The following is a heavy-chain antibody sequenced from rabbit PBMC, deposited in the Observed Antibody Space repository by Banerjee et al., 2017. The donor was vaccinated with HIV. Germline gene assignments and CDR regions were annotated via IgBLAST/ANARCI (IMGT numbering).Heavy chain of an antibody. CDR2: INSNTGNT. Sequence: QSLEESGGDLVKPGASLTLTCTASGFDFSSNAMCWVRQAPGKGLEWIACINSNTGNTVYASWAKGPFTISKTSSTTVTLQMTSLTAADTATYFCARSQYSNYVEFNLWGPGTLVTVS. CDR3: ARSQYSNYVEFNL. V-gene: IGHV1S40*01. CDR1: GFDFSSNA. J-gene: IGHJ4*01. D-gene: IGHD8-1*01.